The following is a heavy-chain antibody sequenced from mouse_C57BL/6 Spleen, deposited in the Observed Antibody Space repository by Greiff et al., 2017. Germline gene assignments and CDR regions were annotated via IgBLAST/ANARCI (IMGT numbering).Heavy chain of an antibody. D-gene: IGHD4-1*01. CDR2: ISSGSSTI. V-gene: IGHV5-17*01. J-gene: IGHJ2*01. CDR1: GFTFSDYG. CDR3: ARLTNWGNFDY. Sequence: EVKLMESGGGLVKPGGSLKLSCAASGFTFSDYGMHWVRQAPEKGLEWVAYISSGSSTIYYADTVKGRFTISRDNAKNTLFLQMTSLRSEDTAMYYCARLTNWGNFDYWGQGTTLTVSS.